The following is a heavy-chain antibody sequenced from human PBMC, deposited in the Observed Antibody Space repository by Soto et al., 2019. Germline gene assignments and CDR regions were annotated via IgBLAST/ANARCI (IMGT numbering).Heavy chain of an antibody. D-gene: IGHD3-10*01. V-gene: IGHV1-69*13. CDR2: IIPIFGTA. J-gene: IGHJ4*02. CDR3: AASPGVLLWFGDRYDY. CDR1: GGTFSSYA. Sequence: ASVKVSCKASGGTFSSYAISWVRQAPGQGLEWMGGIIPIFGTANYAQKFQGRVTITADESTSTAYMELSSLRSEDTAVYYCAASPGVLLWFGDRYDYWGQGTLVTVSS.